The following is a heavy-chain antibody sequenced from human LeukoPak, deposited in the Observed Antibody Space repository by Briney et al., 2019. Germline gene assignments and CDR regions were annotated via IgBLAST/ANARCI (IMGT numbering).Heavy chain of an antibody. V-gene: IGHV3-30*02. D-gene: IGHD2-2*01. CDR3: AKDRDLFVVVPAALDY. CDR2: IRYDGSNK. J-gene: IGHJ4*02. CDR1: GFTFSSYG. Sequence: GGSLRLSCAASGFTFSSYGMHWVRQAPGKGLEWVAFIRYDGSNKYYADSVKGRFTISRDNSKNTLYLQMNSLRAEDTAVYYCAKDRDLFVVVPAALDYWGQGTLVTVSS.